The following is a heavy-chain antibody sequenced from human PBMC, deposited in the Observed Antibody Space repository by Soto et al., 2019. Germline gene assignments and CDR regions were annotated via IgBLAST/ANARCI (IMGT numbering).Heavy chain of an antibody. V-gene: IGHV1-8*01. D-gene: IGHD6-19*01. J-gene: IGHJ6*02. Sequence: ASVKVSCKASGYTFTSYDINWVRQATGQGLEWMGWMNPNSGNIGYAQKFQGRVTMTRNTSISTAYMELSSLRSEDTAVYYCARGSSGWGLYYYYYYGMDVWGQGTTVTVSS. CDR1: GYTFTSYD. CDR3: ARGSSGWGLYYYYYYGMDV. CDR2: MNPNSGNI.